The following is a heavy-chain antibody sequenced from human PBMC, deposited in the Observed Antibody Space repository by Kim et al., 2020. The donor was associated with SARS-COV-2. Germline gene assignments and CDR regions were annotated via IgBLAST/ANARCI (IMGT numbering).Heavy chain of an antibody. CDR3: AKSTVTPTYWYFDL. CDR2: IYSGGST. V-gene: IGHV3-66*01. J-gene: IGHJ2*01. CDR1: GFTVSSSY. Sequence: GGSLRLSCAASGFTVSSSYMSWVRQAPGKGLEWVSVIYSGGSTYYADSVKGRFTISRDNSKNTLYLQMNSLRAEDTAVYYCAKSTVTPTYWYFDLWGRGTRVTVSS. D-gene: IGHD4-17*01.